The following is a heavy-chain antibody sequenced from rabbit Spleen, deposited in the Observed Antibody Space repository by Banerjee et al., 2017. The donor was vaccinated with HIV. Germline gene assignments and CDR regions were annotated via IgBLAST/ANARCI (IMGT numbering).Heavy chain of an antibody. Sequence: QEQLEESGGGLVQPEGSLTLTCTASGFSFSGNYWVCWVRQAPGKGLEWIACTHTTTSDPTYYANWAKGRFTISKTSSTTVTLQMTSLTAADTATYFCARDRHWYDYGYTSYVDAWGFNLWGPGTLVTVS. J-gene: IGHJ4*01. V-gene: IGHV1S45*01. CDR2: THTTTSDPT. CDR1: GFSFSGNYW. D-gene: IGHD6-1*01. CDR3: ARDRHWYDYGYTSYVDAWGFNL.